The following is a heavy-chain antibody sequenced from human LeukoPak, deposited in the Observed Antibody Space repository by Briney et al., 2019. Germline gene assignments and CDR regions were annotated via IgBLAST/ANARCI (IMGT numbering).Heavy chain of an antibody. CDR3: ARGSIVVVPAAMGRNAFDI. Sequence: PGGSLRLSCAASGFTFSSYAMSWVRQAPGKGLEWVSAISGSGGSTYYADSVKGRFTISRDNSKNTLYLQMNSLRAEDTAVYYCARGSIVVVPAAMGRNAFDIWGQGTMVTVSS. CDR1: GFTFSSYA. CDR2: ISGSGGST. V-gene: IGHV3-23*01. D-gene: IGHD2-2*01. J-gene: IGHJ3*02.